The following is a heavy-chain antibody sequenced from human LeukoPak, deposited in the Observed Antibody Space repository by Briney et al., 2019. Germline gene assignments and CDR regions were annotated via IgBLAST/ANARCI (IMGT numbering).Heavy chain of an antibody. D-gene: IGHD6-13*01. Sequence: GGSLRLSCAASGFTFSSYSMNWVRQAPGKGLEWVSSISSSSSYIYYADSVKGRFTISRDNAKNSLYLQMNSLRAEDTAVYYCARDPEGSSWYDYWGQGTLVTVPS. CDR3: ARDPEGSSWYDY. CDR1: GFTFSSYS. V-gene: IGHV3-21*01. CDR2: ISSSSSYI. J-gene: IGHJ4*02.